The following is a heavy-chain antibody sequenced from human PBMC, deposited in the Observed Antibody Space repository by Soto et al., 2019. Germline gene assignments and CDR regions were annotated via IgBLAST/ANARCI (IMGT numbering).Heavy chain of an antibody. CDR2: IFYSAKT. Sequence: GSLTLTCTASGYSFSSDSHYWSCMRQGPGLGLEYIVYIFYSAKTSYHPSMNRLTTTTVDTYNNQFSQKLSSVTDEETVLYFYARVHVGMAPIGYYYTYGVDVWGQGTTVTVSS. D-gene: IGHD5-12*01. CDR1: GYSFSSDSHY. V-gene: IGHV4-61*01. CDR3: ARVHVGMAPIGYYYTYGVDV. J-gene: IGHJ6*02.